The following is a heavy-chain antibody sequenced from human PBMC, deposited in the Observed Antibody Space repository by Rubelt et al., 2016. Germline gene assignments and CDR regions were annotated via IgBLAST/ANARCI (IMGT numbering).Heavy chain of an antibody. CDR3: ARDQYCSDGTCFPLDY. CDR1: GFTFSAYY. V-gene: IGHV3-11*05. D-gene: IGHD2-15*01. CDR2: ITGSSSYA. Sequence: QVQLVESGGGLVKPGGSLRLSCAASGFTFSAYYMTWIRQAPGKGLEWVSKITGSSSYAEYADAVKGRFTISRDNTKNVLYRQRNSLGAEDTAVYYCARDQYCSDGTCFPLDYWGQGTLVTVSS. J-gene: IGHJ4*02.